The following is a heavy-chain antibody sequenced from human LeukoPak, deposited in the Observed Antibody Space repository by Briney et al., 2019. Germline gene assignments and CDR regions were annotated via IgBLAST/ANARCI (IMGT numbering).Heavy chain of an antibody. CDR3: ERGCGGDCYATNFDY. Sequence: ASVKVSSKASGYTFTSYYMHWVRQAPEQGLEWMGIINPSGGSTSYAHKLQGRDTMTRYTSTSTVSMELSSLRTEDTAGYYCERGCGGDCYATNFDYWGQGTLVTVSS. CDR1: GYTFTSYY. D-gene: IGHD2-21*02. CDR2: INPSGGST. J-gene: IGHJ4*02. V-gene: IGHV1-46*01.